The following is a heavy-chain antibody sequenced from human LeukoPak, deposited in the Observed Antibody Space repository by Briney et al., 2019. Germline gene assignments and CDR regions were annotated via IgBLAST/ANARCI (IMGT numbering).Heavy chain of an antibody. D-gene: IGHD5/OR15-5a*01. Sequence: GGSLRLSCAASGFTFSSYEMNWVRQAPGKGLEWVSYISSSGSTIYYADSVKGRFTIPRDNAKNSLYLQMNSLRAEDTAVYYCARTVYGVMGAFDIWGQGTMVTVSS. CDR2: ISSSGSTI. CDR1: GFTFSSYE. V-gene: IGHV3-48*03. J-gene: IGHJ3*02. CDR3: ARTVYGVMGAFDI.